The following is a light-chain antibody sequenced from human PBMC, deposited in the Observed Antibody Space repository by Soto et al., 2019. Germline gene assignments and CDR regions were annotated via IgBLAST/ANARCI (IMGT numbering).Light chain of an antibody. Sequence: EIVMTQSPATLSVSPGERATLSCRASQSVSSNLAWYQQKPGQAPRLLIYGASTRATGIPARFSGSGSGTEFTLTISSLQSEDFAVYSCQQYNNWLPRTFGQGIKVEIK. V-gene: IGKV3-15*01. CDR2: GAS. J-gene: IGKJ1*01. CDR3: QQYNNWLPRT. CDR1: QSVSSN.